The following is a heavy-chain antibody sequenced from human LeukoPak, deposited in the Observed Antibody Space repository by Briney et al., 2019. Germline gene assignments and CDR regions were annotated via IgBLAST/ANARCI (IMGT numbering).Heavy chain of an antibody. Sequence: PGGSLRLSCAAFGFTVSNNYMSWVRQAPGKGLEWVSVIDSGGNTYYADPVKGRFTISRDNSKNTLYLQLNSLRAEDTAVYYCARSPWAIISYYFADWGQGTLVTVSS. CDR2: IDSGGNT. D-gene: IGHD1-26*01. J-gene: IGHJ4*02. CDR1: GFTVSNNY. V-gene: IGHV3-53*01. CDR3: ARSPWAIISYYFAD.